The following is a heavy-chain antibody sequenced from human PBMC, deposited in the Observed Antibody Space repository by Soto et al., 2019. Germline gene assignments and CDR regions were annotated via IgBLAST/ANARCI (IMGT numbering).Heavy chain of an antibody. CDR2: IYYSGST. CDR3: ARATYGDDTTAFDI. CDR1: GGSISSSSYY. V-gene: IGHV4-39*01. Sequence: SETLSLTCTVSGGSISSSSYYWGWIRQPPGKGLEWIGSIYYSGSTYYNPSLKSRVTISVDTSKNQFSLKLSSVTAADTAVYYCARATYGDDTTAFDIWGQGTMVTVSS. D-gene: IGHD4-17*01. J-gene: IGHJ3*02.